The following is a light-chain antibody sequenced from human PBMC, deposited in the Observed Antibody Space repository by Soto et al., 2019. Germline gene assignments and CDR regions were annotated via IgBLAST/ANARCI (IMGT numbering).Light chain of an antibody. CDR3: AAWDDSLSANYV. V-gene: IGLV1-47*02. Sequence: QSALTQPPSASGTPGQRVTISCSGSSSNIGSNYVYWYQQLPGTAPKLLIYSNNQRPSGVPDRFSGSKSGTSASLAISGLRSEDEADYYCAAWDDSLSANYVFGTGTKVTVL. J-gene: IGLJ1*01. CDR2: SNN. CDR1: SSNIGSNY.